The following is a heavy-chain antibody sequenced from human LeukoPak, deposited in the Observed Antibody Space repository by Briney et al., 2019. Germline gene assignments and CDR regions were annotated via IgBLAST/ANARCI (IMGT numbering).Heavy chain of an antibody. CDR3: VGYCSSTSCYTNGAFDI. CDR2: INHSGST. V-gene: IGHV4-34*01. J-gene: IGHJ3*02. CDR1: GGSFSGYY. D-gene: IGHD2-2*02. Sequence: KPSETLSLTCAVYGGSFSGYYWSWIRQPPGKGLEWIGEINHSGSTNYNPSLKSRVTISVDTSKNQFSLKLSSVTAADTAVYYCVGYCSSTSCYTNGAFDIWGQGTMVTVSS.